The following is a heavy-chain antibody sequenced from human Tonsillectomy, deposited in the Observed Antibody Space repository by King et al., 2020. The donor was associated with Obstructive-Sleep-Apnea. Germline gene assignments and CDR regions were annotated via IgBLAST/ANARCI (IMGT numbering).Heavy chain of an antibody. V-gene: IGHV3-23*04. CDR2: ISGSGGST. CDR3: AKARGWDLLEDFQH. J-gene: IGHJ1*01. CDR1: GFTFSSYA. Sequence: VQLVESGGGLVQPGGSLRLSCAASGFTFSSYAMTWVRQAPEKGLECVSTISGSGGSTYYADSVKGRFTISRDNSKNTLYLQVNSLRAEDTALYYCAKARGWDLLEDFQHWGQGTLVTVSS. D-gene: IGHD1-26*01.